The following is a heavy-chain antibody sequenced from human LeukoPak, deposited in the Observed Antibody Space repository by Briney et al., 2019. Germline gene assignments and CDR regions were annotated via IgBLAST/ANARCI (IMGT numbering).Heavy chain of an antibody. V-gene: IGHV4-39*07. Sequence: PSETLSLTCTVSGGSISSSSYYWGWIRQPPGKGLEWIGSIYYSGSTYYNPSLKSRVTISVDTSTNQFSLKLSSVTAADTAVYYCAREDSRDGYNYYYYYMDVWGKGTTVTISS. CDR2: IYYSGST. J-gene: IGHJ6*03. CDR1: GGSISSSSYY. CDR3: AREDSRDGYNYYYYYMDV. D-gene: IGHD5-24*01.